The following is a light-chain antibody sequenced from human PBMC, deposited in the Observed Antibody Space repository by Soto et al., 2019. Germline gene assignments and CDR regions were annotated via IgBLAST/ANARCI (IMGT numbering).Light chain of an antibody. V-gene: IGKV3-15*01. Sequence: VMTQSPATLSVSPGERVTLSCRASESLSTYLAWYQQKPGQAPRLLIYGASTKATGIPARFSGSGSATDFTLTISSLQSEDFAVYYCQSYNDWPFTFGQGTKLEI. CDR3: QSYNDWPFT. CDR1: ESLSTY. CDR2: GAS. J-gene: IGKJ2*01.